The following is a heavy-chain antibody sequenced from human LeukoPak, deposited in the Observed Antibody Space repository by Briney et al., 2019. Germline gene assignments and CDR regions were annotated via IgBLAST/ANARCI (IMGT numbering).Heavy chain of an antibody. D-gene: IGHD6-19*01. V-gene: IGHV4-59*01. CDR1: GGSISSYY. CDR2: IYYSGST. CDR3: ARDDYSSGWYGTRYYFYYMDV. Sequence: ASETLSLTCTVSGGSISSYYWSWIRQPPGKGLEWIGYIYYSGSTNYNPSLKSRVTISVDTSKNQFSLKLSSVTAADTAVYYCARDDYSSGWYGTRYYFYYMDVWGKGTTVTVSS. J-gene: IGHJ6*03.